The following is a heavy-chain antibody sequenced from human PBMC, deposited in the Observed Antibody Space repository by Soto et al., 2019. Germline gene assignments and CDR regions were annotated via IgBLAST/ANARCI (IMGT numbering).Heavy chain of an antibody. CDR1: GGSISSYY. CDR2: IYHRGTT. Sequence: QVQLQESGPGLVTPSETLSLTCTVSGGSISSYYWSWIRQPPGKGLEWIGYIYHRGTTNYSPSLKSRVTISADMSKNQFSLKLSSVTAEDTAVYYCARAIRRGGGFDYWGQGTLVTVSS. V-gene: IGHV4-59*01. J-gene: IGHJ4*02. CDR3: ARAIRRGGGFDY. D-gene: IGHD3-10*01.